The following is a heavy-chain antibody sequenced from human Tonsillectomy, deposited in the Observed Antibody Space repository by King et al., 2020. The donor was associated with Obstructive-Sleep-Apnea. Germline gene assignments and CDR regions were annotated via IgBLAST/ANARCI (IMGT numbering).Heavy chain of an antibody. CDR1: GGSISSYY. D-gene: IGHD7-27*01. Sequence: QLQESGPGLVKPSETLSLTCTVSGGSISSYYWSWIRQPPGKGLEWIGYIYYSGSTNYNPSLKSRVTISVDTSKNQFSLKLSSVTAADTAVYYCARDQGDPGSYYHYGMDVWGQGTTVTVSS. J-gene: IGHJ6*02. CDR2: IYYSGST. V-gene: IGHV4-59*01. CDR3: ARDQGDPGSYYHYGMDV.